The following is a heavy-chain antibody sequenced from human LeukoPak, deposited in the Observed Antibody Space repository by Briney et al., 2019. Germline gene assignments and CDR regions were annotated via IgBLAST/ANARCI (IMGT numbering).Heavy chain of an antibody. CDR1: GGSISSSSYY. CDR3: ARDDPDCSSTSCYGHFFDY. CDR2: IYYSGST. Sequence: PSETLSLTCTVSGGSISSSSYYWGWIRQPPGKGLEWIGSIYYSGSTYYNPSLKSRVTISVDTPKNQFSLKLSSVTAADTAVYYCARDDPDCSSTSCYGHFFDYWGQGTLVTVSS. J-gene: IGHJ4*02. V-gene: IGHV4-39*07. D-gene: IGHD2-2*01.